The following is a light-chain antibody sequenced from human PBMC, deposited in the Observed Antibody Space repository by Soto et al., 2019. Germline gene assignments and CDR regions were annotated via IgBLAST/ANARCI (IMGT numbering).Light chain of an antibody. V-gene: IGKV3-20*01. CDR1: QSVGKNY. J-gene: IGKJ4*01. Sequence: EIVLTQSPGTLSLSPGERAALSCRASQSVGKNYLAWYRQKPGQAPRLLIHDASTRATGIPDRISGSGSGTDFTLTINRVEPEDVAVYVGQQYATPPISCGGGT. CDR3: QQYATPPIS. CDR2: DAS.